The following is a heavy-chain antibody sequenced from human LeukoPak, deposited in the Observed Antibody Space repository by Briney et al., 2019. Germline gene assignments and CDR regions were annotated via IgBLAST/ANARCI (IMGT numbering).Heavy chain of an antibody. V-gene: IGHV1-8*01. Sequence: ASVKVSCKASGYTFTSYDINWVRQATGQGLEWMGWMNPNSGNTGYAQKFQGRVTMTRNTSISTAYMELSSLRSEDTAVYYCVFYDSNGPDGAFDIWGQGTVVTVSS. J-gene: IGHJ3*02. CDR3: VFYDSNGPDGAFDI. D-gene: IGHD3-22*01. CDR2: MNPNSGNT. CDR1: GYTFTSYD.